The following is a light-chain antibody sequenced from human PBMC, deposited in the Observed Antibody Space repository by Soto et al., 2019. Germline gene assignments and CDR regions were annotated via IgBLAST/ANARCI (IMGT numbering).Light chain of an antibody. Sequence: EIVMTQAPATLAVSPGEGATLSCRASQSLSSDLAWYQQKPGQTPRLLIYGAYTRATGISARFMGSGSGTDFTLTISRLEPEDFAVYYCQQYGSSPGTFGQGTKVDIK. CDR1: QSLSSD. V-gene: IGKV3-20*01. CDR3: QQYGSSPGT. J-gene: IGKJ1*01. CDR2: GAY.